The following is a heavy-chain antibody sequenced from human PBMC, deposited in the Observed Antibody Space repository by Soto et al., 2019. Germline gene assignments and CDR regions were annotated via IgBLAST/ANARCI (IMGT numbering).Heavy chain of an antibody. CDR3: ARDLYGESSYDAFDI. D-gene: IGHD4-17*01. Sequence: SETLSLTXAVSSGSISSSNWWSWVRQPPGKGLEWIGEIYHSGSTNYNPSLKSRVTISVDKSKNQFSLKLSSVTAADTAVYYCARDLYGESSYDAFDIWGQGTMVTVSS. CDR2: IYHSGST. J-gene: IGHJ3*02. CDR1: SGSISSSNW. V-gene: IGHV4-4*02.